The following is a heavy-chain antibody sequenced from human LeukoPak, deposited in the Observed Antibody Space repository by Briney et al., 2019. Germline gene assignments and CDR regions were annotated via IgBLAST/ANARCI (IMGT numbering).Heavy chain of an antibody. CDR1: GYTFTAYY. Sequence: ASVKVSCKTSGYTFTAYYMHWVRQAPGQGLEWMGRINPNSGDTNYAQKFQGRVTMTRDTSISTAYMELSRLRSDDTAVYFCARDLSGISSATDAFDIWGQETMVTVSS. V-gene: IGHV1-2*06. CDR3: ARDLSGISSATDAFDI. D-gene: IGHD1-14*01. J-gene: IGHJ3*02. CDR2: INPNSGDT.